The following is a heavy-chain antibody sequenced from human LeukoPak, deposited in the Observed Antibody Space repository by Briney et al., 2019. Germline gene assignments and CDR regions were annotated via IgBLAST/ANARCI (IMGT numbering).Heavy chain of an antibody. CDR1: GGSISSYY. CDR2: IYYSGST. D-gene: IGHD6-19*01. V-gene: IGHV4-59*08. J-gene: IGHJ4*02. Sequence: SETLSLTCSVSGGSISSYYWSWIRQPPGKGLEWIGYIYYSGSTNYNPSLKSRVTISVDTSKNQFSLKMSSVTAADTAVYYCASRGSGWGQFDYWGQGTLVTVSS. CDR3: ASRGSGWGQFDY.